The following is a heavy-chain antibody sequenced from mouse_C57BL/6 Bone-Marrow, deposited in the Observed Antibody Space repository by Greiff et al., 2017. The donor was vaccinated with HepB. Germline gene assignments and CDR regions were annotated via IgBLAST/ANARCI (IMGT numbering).Heavy chain of an antibody. J-gene: IGHJ4*01. CDR1: GYAFSSYW. Sequence: VQLQQSGAELVKPGASVKISCKASGYAFSSYWMNWVKQRPGKGLEWIGQIYPGDGDTNYNGKFKGKATLTADKSSSTAYMQLSSLTSEDSAVYFCAREWPTIVTTRGYYAMDYWGQGTSVTVSS. CDR2: IYPGDGDT. CDR3: AREWPTIVTTRGYYAMDY. D-gene: IGHD2-5*01. V-gene: IGHV1-80*01.